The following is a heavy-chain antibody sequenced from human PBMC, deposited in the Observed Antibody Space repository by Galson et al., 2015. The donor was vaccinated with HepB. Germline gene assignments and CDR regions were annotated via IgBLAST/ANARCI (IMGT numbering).Heavy chain of an antibody. CDR2: IWYDGSNK. CDR1: GFTFSRYG. CDR3: ARDTARRYDFWSGYYAAFDI. Sequence: SLRLSCAASGFTFSRYGMHWVRQAPGKGLEWVAVIWYDGSNKYYADSVKGRFTISRDNSKNTLYLQMNSLRAEDTAVYYCARDTARRYDFWSGYYAAFDIWGQGTMVTVSS. D-gene: IGHD3-3*01. J-gene: IGHJ3*02. V-gene: IGHV3-33*01.